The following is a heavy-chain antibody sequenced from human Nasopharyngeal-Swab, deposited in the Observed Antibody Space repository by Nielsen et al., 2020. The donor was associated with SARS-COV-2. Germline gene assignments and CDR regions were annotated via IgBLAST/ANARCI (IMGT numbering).Heavy chain of an antibody. V-gene: IGHV3-21*01. Sequence: WIRQPPGKGLEWVSSISSSSSYIYYADSVKGRFTISRDNAKNSLYLQMNSLRAEDTAVYYCATVGRPYCSGGSCYSVVYPWGQGTLVTVSS. CDR3: ATVGRPYCSGGSCYSVVYP. D-gene: IGHD2-15*01. J-gene: IGHJ5*02. CDR2: ISSSSSYI.